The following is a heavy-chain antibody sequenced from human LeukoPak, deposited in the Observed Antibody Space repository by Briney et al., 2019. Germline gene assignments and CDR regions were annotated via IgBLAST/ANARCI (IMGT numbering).Heavy chain of an antibody. CDR1: GFTFDDYA. CDR2: ISWNSGSI. Sequence: GGSLRLSCAASGFTFDDYAMHWVRQAPGKGLEWVSGISWNSGSIGYADSVKGRFTISRDNAKNSLYLQMNSLRAEDTAVYYCAKGGELSGYFDYWGQGTLVTVSS. D-gene: IGHD3-16*02. J-gene: IGHJ4*02. V-gene: IGHV3-9*01. CDR3: AKGGELSGYFDY.